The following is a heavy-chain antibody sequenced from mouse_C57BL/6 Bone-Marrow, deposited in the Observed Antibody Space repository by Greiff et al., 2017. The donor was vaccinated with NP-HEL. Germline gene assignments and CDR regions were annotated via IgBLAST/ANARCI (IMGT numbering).Heavy chain of an antibody. CDR3: ARSERQPFAY. V-gene: IGHV1-59*01. D-gene: IGHD3-2*01. Sequence: QVQLQQPGAELVRPGTSVKLSCKASGYTFTSYWMHWVKQRPGQGLEWIGVIDPSDSYTNYNQKFKGKATLTVDTSSSTAYMQLSSLTSEDSAVYYCARSERQPFAYWGQGTLVTVSA. J-gene: IGHJ3*01. CDR1: GYTFTSYW. CDR2: IDPSDSYT.